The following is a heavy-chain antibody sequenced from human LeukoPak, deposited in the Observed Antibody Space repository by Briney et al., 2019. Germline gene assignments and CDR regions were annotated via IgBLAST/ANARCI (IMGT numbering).Heavy chain of an antibody. CDR3: ARDRVSDY. Sequence: GGSLRLSCAASGFTFNNYWMSWVRQAPGKGLEWVSYISSSSSTIYYADSVKGRFTISRDNAKNSLYLQMNSLRAEDTAVYYCARDRVSDYWGQGTLVTVSS. J-gene: IGHJ4*02. CDR1: GFTFNNYW. D-gene: IGHD6-13*01. V-gene: IGHV3-48*01. CDR2: ISSSSSTI.